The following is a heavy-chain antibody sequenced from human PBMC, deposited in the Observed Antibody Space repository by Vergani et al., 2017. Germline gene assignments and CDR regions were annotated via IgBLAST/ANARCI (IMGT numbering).Heavy chain of an antibody. CDR3: VKDRGASIGFDD. Sequence: EVQLVESGGGLVQPGGSLRLSCTASGFTFSNYWMQWVRQAPEKGLMWVSRINSDGDSTSYADSVKGRFTISRDNAKNTLYLQMDSLRAEDTAVYYCVKDRGASIGFDDWGQGTQVTVSS. D-gene: IGHD2-2*01. CDR2: INSDGDST. CDR1: GFTFSNYW. V-gene: IGHV3-74*01. J-gene: IGHJ4*02.